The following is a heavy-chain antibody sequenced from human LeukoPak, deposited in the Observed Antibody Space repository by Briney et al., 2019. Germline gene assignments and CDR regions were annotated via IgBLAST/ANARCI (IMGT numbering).Heavy chain of an antibody. CDR2: INHSGST. V-gene: IGHV4-34*01. Sequence: PSETLSLTCAVYGGSFSGYYWSWIRQPPGKGLEWIGEINHSGSTNYNPSLKSRVTISVDTSKNHLSLRMNSVTAADTAVYYCARGYSTSWTYHFDYWGQGALVTVSS. CDR1: GGSFSGYY. D-gene: IGHD6-13*01. J-gene: IGHJ4*02. CDR3: ARGYSTSWTYHFDY.